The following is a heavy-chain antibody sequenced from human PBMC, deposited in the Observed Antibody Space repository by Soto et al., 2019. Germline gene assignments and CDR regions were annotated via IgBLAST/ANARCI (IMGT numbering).Heavy chain of an antibody. CDR2: VSGAASHT. Sequence: VGSLRLSCAVSGFTPTTTPLSWVRQPPGKGLEWVATVSGAASHTYYVDSVRGRFFISRDNSKNTVTLQMNNLTVDDTAVYYCATSFRYFDNWGQGTRVTVSS. D-gene: IGHD3-9*01. CDR3: ATSFRYFDN. J-gene: IGHJ4*02. CDR1: GFTPTTTP. V-gene: IGHV3-23*01.